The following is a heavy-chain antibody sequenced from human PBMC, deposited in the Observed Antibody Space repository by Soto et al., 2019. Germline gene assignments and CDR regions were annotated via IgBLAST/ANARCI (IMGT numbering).Heavy chain of an antibody. CDR1: GGSISSYY. V-gene: IGHV4-59*01. J-gene: IGHJ4*02. Sequence: SETLSLTCTVSGGSISSYYWSWIRQPPGKGLEWIGYIYCSGSTNYNPSLKSRVTISVDTSKNQFSLKLSSVTAADTAVYYCAGFNIVGAGQFDYWGQGTLVTVSS. CDR3: AGFNIVGAGQFDY. D-gene: IGHD1-26*01. CDR2: IYCSGST.